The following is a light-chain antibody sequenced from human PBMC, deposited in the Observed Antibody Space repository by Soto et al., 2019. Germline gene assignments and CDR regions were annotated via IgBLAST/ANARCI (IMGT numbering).Light chain of an antibody. CDR1: QLVGRNY. CDR2: GAS. CDR3: QQYDNSPLT. J-gene: IGKJ1*01. V-gene: IGKV3-20*01. Sequence: EIVLTQSPGTLSMTPGERATLSCRASQLVGRNYLAWYQQKPSQAPSLLIYGASSRATGIPDRFSGSGSGTDVTLTISRLEPEDFALYYCQQYDNSPLTFGQGTKVEIK.